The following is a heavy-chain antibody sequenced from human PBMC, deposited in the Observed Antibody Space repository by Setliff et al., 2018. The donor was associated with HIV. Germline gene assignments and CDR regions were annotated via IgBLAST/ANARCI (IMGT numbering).Heavy chain of an antibody. CDR2: IYDSGST. CDR3: ASGFYYDSSGYWPFDY. CDR1: GASISNSNSY. D-gene: IGHD3-22*01. J-gene: IGHJ4*02. Sequence: SETLSLTCTVYGASISNSNSYWGWIRQPPGKRLEWLGSIYDSGSTSYNPSLSSRLTISVDTSKNQFSLKLNSVTAADTAVYYCASGFYYDSSGYWPFDYWGQGTLVTVSS. V-gene: IGHV4-39*01.